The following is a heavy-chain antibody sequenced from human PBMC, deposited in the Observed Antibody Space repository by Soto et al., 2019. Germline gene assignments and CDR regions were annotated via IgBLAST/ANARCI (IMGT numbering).Heavy chain of an antibody. Sequence: QVQLVQSGAEVKKPGSSVRISCAASGATFNDYTFTWVRRAPGQGLEWMGRVIPLLDASNYAEKFQDRVTITANRSTSRVYRELRGLKSEDSAIYYCASGKSQMTQDRMGFYYYMDVWGKGTTVTVSS. CDR1: GATFNDYT. CDR2: VIPLLDAS. D-gene: IGHD2-15*01. V-gene: IGHV1-69*08. J-gene: IGHJ6*03. CDR3: ASGKSQMTQDRMGFYYYMDV.